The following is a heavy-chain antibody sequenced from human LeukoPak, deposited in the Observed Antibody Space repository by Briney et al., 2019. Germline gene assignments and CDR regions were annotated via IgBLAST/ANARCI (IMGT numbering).Heavy chain of an antibody. J-gene: IGHJ5*02. CDR2: ISAYNGNT. Sequence: ASVKVSCKASGYTFTGYYMHWVRQAPGQGLEWMGWISAYNGNTNYAQKLQGRVTMTTDTSTSTAYMELRSLRSDDTAVYYCARSIWSGPKGSWFDPWGQGTLVTVSS. V-gene: IGHV1-18*04. CDR3: ARSIWSGPKGSWFDP. D-gene: IGHD3-3*01. CDR1: GYTFTGYY.